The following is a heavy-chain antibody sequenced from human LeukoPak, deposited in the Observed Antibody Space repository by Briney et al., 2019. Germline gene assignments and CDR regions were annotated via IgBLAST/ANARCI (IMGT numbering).Heavy chain of an antibody. CDR1: GFTFSSYW. V-gene: IGHV3-7*01. CDR2: IKQDGSEK. CDR3: ARVDDSSGYYFYLGSYNWFDP. Sequence: GGSLRLSCAASGFTFSSYWMSWVRQAPGKGLEWVANIKQDGSEKYYVDSVKGRFTISRDSAKNSLYLQMNSLRAEDTAVYYCARVDDSSGYYFYLGSYNWFDPWGQGTLVTVSS. D-gene: IGHD3-22*01. J-gene: IGHJ5*02.